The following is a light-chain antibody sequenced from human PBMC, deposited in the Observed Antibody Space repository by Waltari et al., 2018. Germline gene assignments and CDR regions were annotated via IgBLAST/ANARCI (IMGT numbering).Light chain of an antibody. CDR2: KIS. J-gene: IGKJ4*01. V-gene: IGKV2-24*01. Sequence: DIVRTQTTLSAPAPLGQPAHIPCRSSQSLVHSDGNTYLSWYQQRPGQPPRLLIYKISNRFSGVPDRFSGSGAGTEFTLKISRVGAEDVGVYFCLQATQFPLTFGGGTQLEIK. CDR1: QSLVHSDGNTY. CDR3: LQATQFPLT.